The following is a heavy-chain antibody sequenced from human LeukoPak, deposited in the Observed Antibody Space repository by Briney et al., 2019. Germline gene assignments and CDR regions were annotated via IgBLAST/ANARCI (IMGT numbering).Heavy chain of an antibody. V-gene: IGHV3-30-3*01. CDR2: ISYDGSNK. J-gene: IGHJ4*02. CDR3: ARDGAAAGPTYFDY. Sequence: GGSLRLSCAASGFTFSSYAMHWVRQAPGKGLEWVAVISYDGSNKYYADSVKGRFTISWDNSKNTLYLQMNSLRAEDTAVYYCARDGAAAGPTYFDYWGQGTLVTVSS. D-gene: IGHD6-13*01. CDR1: GFTFSSYA.